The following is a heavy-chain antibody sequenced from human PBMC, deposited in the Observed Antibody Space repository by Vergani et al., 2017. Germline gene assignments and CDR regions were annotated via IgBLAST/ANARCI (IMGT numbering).Heavy chain of an antibody. J-gene: IGHJ6*02. CDR3: ARGGYGSGPGDGMDV. Sequence: QLVESGGGWVQPGGSLRLSCVVSGFDFSSYIMNWVRQAPGKGLEWVSFVSTGTKSQSYAESVKGRFTISRDSAKNSLYLQMNSLRAEDTAVYYCARGGYGSGPGDGMDVWGQGTTVTVSS. CDR1: GFDFSSYI. D-gene: IGHD3-10*01. V-gene: IGHV3-48*01. CDR2: VSTGTKSQ.